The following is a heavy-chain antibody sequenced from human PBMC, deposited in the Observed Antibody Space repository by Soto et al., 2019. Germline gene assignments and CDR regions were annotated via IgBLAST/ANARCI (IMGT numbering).Heavy chain of an antibody. CDR2: LIHGGST. D-gene: IGHD3-16*01. CDR1: GASLGGFH. V-gene: IGHV4-34*12. CDR3: ARSSLGYDYVRQTWREVGDSFDI. Sequence: PSETLSLTCAIYGASLGGFHWTWLRQAPGKGLEWIGELIHGGSTNYNPSLKGRVSFSLDTSKNQFSLHLMSVTAADTAVYYCARSSLGYDYVRQTWREVGDSFDIWGRGTLVTVSS. J-gene: IGHJ3*02.